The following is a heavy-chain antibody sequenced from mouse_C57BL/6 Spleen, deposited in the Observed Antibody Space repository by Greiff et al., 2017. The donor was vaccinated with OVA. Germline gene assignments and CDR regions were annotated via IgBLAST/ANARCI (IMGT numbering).Heavy chain of an antibody. CDR2: ISGGGGNT. Sequence: EVKLMESGGGLVKPGGSLKLSCAASGFTFSSYTMSWVRQTPEKRLEWVATISGGGGNTYYPDSVKGRFTISRDNAKNTLYLQMSSLRSEDTALYYCARHRGVVASYYLDYWGQGTTLTVSS. J-gene: IGHJ2*01. D-gene: IGHD1-1*01. CDR3: ARHRGVVASYYLDY. CDR1: GFTFSSYT. V-gene: IGHV5-9*01.